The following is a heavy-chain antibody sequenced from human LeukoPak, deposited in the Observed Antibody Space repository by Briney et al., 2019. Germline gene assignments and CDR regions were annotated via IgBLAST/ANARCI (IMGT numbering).Heavy chain of an antibody. V-gene: IGHV4-59*12. CDR1: GGSLSSYY. D-gene: IGHD3-22*01. J-gene: IGHJ4*02. CDR2: IYYSGST. CDR3: ARDYYDSSGFDY. Sequence: PSETLSLTCTVSGGSLSSYYWSWIRQPPGKGLEWIGYIYYSGSTNYNPSLKSRVTISVDTSKNQFSLKLSSVTAADTAVYYCARDYYDSSGFDYWGQGALVTVSS.